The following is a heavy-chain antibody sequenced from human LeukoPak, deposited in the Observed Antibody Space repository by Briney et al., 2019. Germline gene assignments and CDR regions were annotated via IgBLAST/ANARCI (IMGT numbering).Heavy chain of an antibody. J-gene: IGHJ4*02. V-gene: IGHV1-69*04. CDR3: ARQVEMATTHFDY. CDR1: GGTLSSYA. CDR2: IIPILGIA. D-gene: IGHD5-24*01. Sequence: LVKVSCKASGGTLSSYAISWVRQAPGQGLAWMGRIIPILGIANYAQKFQGRVTITADKSTSTAYMELSSLRSEDTAVYYCARQVEMATTHFDYWGQGTLVTVPS.